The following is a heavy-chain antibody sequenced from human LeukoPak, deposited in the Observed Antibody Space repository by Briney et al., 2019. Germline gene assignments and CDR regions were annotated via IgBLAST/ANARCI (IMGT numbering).Heavy chain of an antibody. CDR3: ARSYYYDSSGYYGDY. CDR2: IYPGDSDT. J-gene: IGHJ4*02. CDR1: GYTFTTYW. V-gene: IGHV5-51*01. D-gene: IGHD3-22*01. Sequence: GESLKISCKGSGYTFTTYWIGWVRQMPGKGLEWMGIIYPGDSDTTYSPSFQGQVTISADKSISTAYLHWSSLKASDTAMYYCARSYYYDSSGYYGDYWGQGTLVTVSS.